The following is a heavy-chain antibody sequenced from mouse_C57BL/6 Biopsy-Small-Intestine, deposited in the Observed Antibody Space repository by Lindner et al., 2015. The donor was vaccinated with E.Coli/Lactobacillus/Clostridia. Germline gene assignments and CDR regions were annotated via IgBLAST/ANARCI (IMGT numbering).Heavy chain of an antibody. CDR3: ARSPLTGTRYFFDY. J-gene: IGHJ2*01. D-gene: IGHD4-1*01. CDR1: GYTFTSYG. V-gene: IGHV1-81*01. Sequence: VQLQESGAELARPGASVKLSCKASGYTFTSYGISWVKQRTGQGLEWIGEIYPRSGNTYYNEKVKGKATLTADKSSSTAFMELRSLTSEDSAVYFCARSPLTGTRYFFDYWGPGTTLTVSS. CDR2: IYPRSGNT.